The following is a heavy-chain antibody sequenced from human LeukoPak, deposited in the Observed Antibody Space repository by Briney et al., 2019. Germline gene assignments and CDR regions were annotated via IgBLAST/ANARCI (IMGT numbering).Heavy chain of an antibody. CDR3: AKDFYGYNWVNYFDY. D-gene: IGHD5-24*01. J-gene: IGHJ4*02. CDR1: GFTFSSYW. Sequence: PGGSLRLSCAASGFTFSSYWMHWVRQAPGKGLEWISYISRSSDSIYYADSVKGRFTISRDNAKQSLYLQMNSLSVEDTAVYYCAKDFYGYNWVNYFDYWGQGTLVTVSS. V-gene: IGHV3-48*04. CDR2: ISRSSDSI.